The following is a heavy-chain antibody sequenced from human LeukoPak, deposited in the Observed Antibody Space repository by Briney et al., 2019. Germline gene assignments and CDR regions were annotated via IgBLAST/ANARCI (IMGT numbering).Heavy chain of an antibody. CDR3: ARGPMVRGVIITGDFDY. J-gene: IGHJ4*02. Sequence: PSETLSLTCTVSGGSISSYYWSWIRQPPGKGLEWIGYIYYSGSTNYNPSLKSRVTISVDTSKNQFSLKLSSVTAADTAVYYCARGPMVRGVIITGDFDYWGQGTLVTVFS. V-gene: IGHV4-59*01. D-gene: IGHD3-10*01. CDR1: GGSISSYY. CDR2: IYYSGST.